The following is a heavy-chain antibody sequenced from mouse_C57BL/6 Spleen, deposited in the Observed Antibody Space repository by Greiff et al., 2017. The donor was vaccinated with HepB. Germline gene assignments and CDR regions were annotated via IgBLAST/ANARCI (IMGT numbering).Heavy chain of an antibody. D-gene: IGHD6-1*01. Sequence: QVQLKQPGAELVKPGASVKLSCKASGYTFTSYWMHWVKQRPGQGLEWIGMIHPNSGSTNYNEKFKSKATLTVDKSSSTAYMQLSSLTSEDSAVYYCARGRVSAGAMDYWGQGTSVTVSS. J-gene: IGHJ4*01. CDR2: IHPNSGST. V-gene: IGHV1-64*01. CDR3: ARGRVSAGAMDY. CDR1: GYTFTSYW.